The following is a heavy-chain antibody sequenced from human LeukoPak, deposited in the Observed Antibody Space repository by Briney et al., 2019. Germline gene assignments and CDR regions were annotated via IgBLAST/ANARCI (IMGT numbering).Heavy chain of an antibody. CDR2: IIPIFGTA. D-gene: IGHD6-19*01. Sequence: ASVKVSCKASGGTFSSYAISWVRQAPGQGLEWMGGIIPIFGTANYAQKFQGRVTITADESTSTAYMELSSLRSEDTAVYYCARGGYSSGFNYYYYYMGVWGKGTTVTVSS. V-gene: IGHV1-69*13. CDR3: ARGGYSSGFNYYYYYMGV. J-gene: IGHJ6*03. CDR1: GGTFSSYA.